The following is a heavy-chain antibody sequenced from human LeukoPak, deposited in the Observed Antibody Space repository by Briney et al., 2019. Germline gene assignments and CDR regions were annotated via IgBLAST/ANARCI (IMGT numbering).Heavy chain of an antibody. V-gene: IGHV3-30*01. CDR2: ISYDGTNK. J-gene: IGHJ4*02. D-gene: IGHD2-15*01. CDR3: VRTDCSGGSCYPNFDY. CDR1: GFTFSDYA. Sequence: GGSLRLSCAASGFTFSDYAVHWVRQAPGKGLEWVAVISYDGTNKYYADSVKGRFTISRDNSISTLYLQMNSLRAEDTAIYYCVRTDCSGGSCYPNFDYWGQGTLVTVSS.